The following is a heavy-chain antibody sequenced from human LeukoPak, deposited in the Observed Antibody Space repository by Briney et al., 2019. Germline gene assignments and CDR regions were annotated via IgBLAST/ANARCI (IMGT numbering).Heavy chain of an antibody. CDR3: ARGTYGYYMDV. CDR1: NYYISNSLY. CDR2: IYRSGST. J-gene: IGHJ6*03. Sequence: PSETLSLTCSGSNYYISNSLYWGWLRQPPGKGLEWIESIYRSGSTFYNPPLKSRVTISLDTSKNQFSLKLSSVTAADTAVYFCARGTYGYYMDVWGKGTTVTVSS. V-gene: IGHV4-38-2*02. D-gene: IGHD4-17*01.